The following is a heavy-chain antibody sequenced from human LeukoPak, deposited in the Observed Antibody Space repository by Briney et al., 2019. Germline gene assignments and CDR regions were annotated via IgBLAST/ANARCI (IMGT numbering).Heavy chain of an antibody. CDR2: INHSGST. CDR3: ARGGPLLRFLEWLPYYYGMDV. CDR1: GGSFCGYY. J-gene: IGHJ6*02. D-gene: IGHD3-3*01. Sequence: SETLSLTCAVYGGSFCGYYWSWIRQPPGKGLEWIGEINHSGSTNYNPSLKSRVTISVDTSKNQFSLKLSSVTAADTAVYYCARGGPLLRFLEWLPYYYGMDVWGQGTTVTVSS. V-gene: IGHV4-34*01.